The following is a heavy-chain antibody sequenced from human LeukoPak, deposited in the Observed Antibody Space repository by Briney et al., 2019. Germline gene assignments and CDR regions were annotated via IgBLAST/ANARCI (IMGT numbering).Heavy chain of an antibody. V-gene: IGHV3-48*03. J-gene: IGHJ6*02. D-gene: IGHD6-19*01. CDR2: ISSSGSTI. Sequence: GGSLRLSCAASGFTFSSYEMNWVRQAPGKGLEWVSYISSSGSTIYYADSVKGRFTISRDNAKNSLYLQMNSPRAEDTAVYYCARDSSGWLNYYYYGMDVWGQGTTVTVSS. CDR1: GFTFSSYE. CDR3: ARDSSGWLNYYYYGMDV.